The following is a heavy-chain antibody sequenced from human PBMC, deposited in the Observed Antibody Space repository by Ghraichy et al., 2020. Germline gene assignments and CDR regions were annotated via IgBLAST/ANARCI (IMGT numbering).Heavy chain of an antibody. J-gene: IGHJ6*02. CDR1: GGSVSSGSYY. CDR2: IYYSGST. Sequence: SETLSLTCTVSGGSVSSGSYYWSWIRQPPGKGLEWIGYIYYSGSTNYNPSLKSRVTISVDTSKNQFSLKLSSVTAADTAVYYCAIYKVVVAATEYYYGMDVWGQGTTVTVSS. D-gene: IGHD2-15*01. V-gene: IGHV4-61*01. CDR3: AIYKVVVAATEYYYGMDV.